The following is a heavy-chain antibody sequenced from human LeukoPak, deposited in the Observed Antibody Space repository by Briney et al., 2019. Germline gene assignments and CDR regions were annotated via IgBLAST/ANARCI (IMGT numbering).Heavy chain of an antibody. Sequence: PSETLSLTCAVYGGTFSGYYWSWIRQPPGKRLEWVGESNDSGGTNYNPSLKGRVTISADKSKNQFSLKLSSVTAADTAVYYCAYGSGSYYSWFDPWGQGTLVTVSS. J-gene: IGHJ5*02. V-gene: IGHV4-34*08. CDR3: AYGSGSYYSWFDP. CDR1: GGTFSGYY. D-gene: IGHD3-10*01. CDR2: SNDSGGT.